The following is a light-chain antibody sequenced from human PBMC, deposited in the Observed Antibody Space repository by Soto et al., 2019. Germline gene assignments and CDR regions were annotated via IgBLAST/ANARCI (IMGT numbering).Light chain of an antibody. J-gene: IGKJ2*01. V-gene: IGKV3-15*01. CDR3: HPYNSWPPGT. CDR1: QSISDT. Sequence: EIVMTQSPSTLSVSPGGRATLSFRASQSISDTLSWYQQEPGQAPRLLISDASTRATGIPARFSGSGSGTEFTLTISSLQSEDFALYYCHPYNSWPPGTFGQGTKV. CDR2: DAS.